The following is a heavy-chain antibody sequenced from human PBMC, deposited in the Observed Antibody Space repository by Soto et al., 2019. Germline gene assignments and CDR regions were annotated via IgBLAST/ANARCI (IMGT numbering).Heavy chain of an antibody. CDR1: GDSVSSNTAS. CDR2: TYFRSKWYN. Sequence: PSQTLLLTCAISGDSVSSNTASWNWIRQSPSRGLEWLGRTYFRSKWYNDYAVSVKSRIIINPDTSNNQFSLQLNSVTPEDTAVYFCAKGDNLGPKTGYAVDPWGQGIMVTVSS. D-gene: IGHD5-12*01. J-gene: IGHJ5*02. CDR3: AKGDNLGPKTGYAVDP. V-gene: IGHV6-1*01.